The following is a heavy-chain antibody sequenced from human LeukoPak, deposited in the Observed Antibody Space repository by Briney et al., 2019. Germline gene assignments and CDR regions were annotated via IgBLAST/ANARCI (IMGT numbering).Heavy chain of an antibody. CDR1: GFTFSSYA. CDR3: AKDRDVLLWFGELLSGIYFDY. Sequence: QTGGSLRLSCAAPGFTFSSYAMSWVRQAPGKGLEWVSAISGSGGSTYYADSVKGRFTISRDNSKNTLYLQMNSLRAEDTAVYYCAKDRDVLLWFGELLSGIYFDYWGQGTLGTVSS. CDR2: ISGSGGST. J-gene: IGHJ4*02. V-gene: IGHV3-23*01. D-gene: IGHD3-10*01.